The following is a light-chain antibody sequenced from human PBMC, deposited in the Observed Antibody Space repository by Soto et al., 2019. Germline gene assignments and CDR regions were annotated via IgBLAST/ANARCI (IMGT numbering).Light chain of an antibody. CDR1: SSDVGDYKF. CDR3: SSYSGNNNVV. V-gene: IGLV2-8*01. Sequence: QSVLTQPPSASGSPGQSVTISCTGTSSDVGDYKFVSWYQQHPGKAPKLLIYEVSRRPSGVPDRFSGSKSGNTASLTVSGLQAEDEADYYSSSYSGNNNVVFGGGSMVTV. J-gene: IGLJ2*01. CDR2: EVS.